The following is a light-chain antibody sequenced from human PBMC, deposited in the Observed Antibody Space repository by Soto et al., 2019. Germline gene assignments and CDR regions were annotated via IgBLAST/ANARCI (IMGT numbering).Light chain of an antibody. CDR3: QHRSKWPPWT. J-gene: IGKJ1*01. CDR2: EAS. Sequence: EIVMTQSPATLSVSPGERATLSCRASEDVSSYLAWYQQRPGQAPRLLIYEASNRATGIPARFSGSGSGTDFTLTISSLEPEDFAFYYCQHRSKWPPWTFGQGTKVDIK. V-gene: IGKV3-11*01. CDR1: EDVSSY.